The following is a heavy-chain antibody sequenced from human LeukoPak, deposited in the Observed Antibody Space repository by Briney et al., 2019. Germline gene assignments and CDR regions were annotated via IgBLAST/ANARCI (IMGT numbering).Heavy chain of an antibody. D-gene: IGHD2-2*01. CDR1: GGSFSNYY. V-gene: IGHV4-34*01. Sequence: SETLSLTCAVYGGSFSNYYWSWIRQPPGKGLEWIGEINHSGSTNYNPSLKSRVTISVDTSKNQFSLKLSSVTAADTAVYYCARILGYCSSTSCPSVAFDIWGQGTMVTVSS. CDR2: INHSGST. J-gene: IGHJ3*02. CDR3: ARILGYCSSTSCPSVAFDI.